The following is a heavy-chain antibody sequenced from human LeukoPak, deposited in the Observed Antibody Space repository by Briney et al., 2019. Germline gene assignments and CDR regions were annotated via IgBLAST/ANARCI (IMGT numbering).Heavy chain of an antibody. CDR3: VREDAHPYYFDF. CDR2: IKSTGDTT. Sequence: GASVKVSCKTSGYTFTSYHMHWVRQAPGQGLEWVAIIKSTGDTTVYAQKFQGRVTVTRDTSTSTVYMDLSSLSSEDTAVYYCVREDAHPYYFDFWGPGTLVTVSS. CDR1: GYTFTSYH. D-gene: IGHD2-2*01. V-gene: IGHV1-46*01. J-gene: IGHJ4*02.